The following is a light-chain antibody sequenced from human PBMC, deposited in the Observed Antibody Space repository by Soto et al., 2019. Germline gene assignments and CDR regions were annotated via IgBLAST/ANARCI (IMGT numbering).Light chain of an antibody. Sequence: EIVMTQSPATLSVSPGERATLSCRASQSVRSNLDWYPQKPGQAPRILIYGASHRETGIPALFGRSGAGTECTLTISSLEPEDSAVAYCQQRHNWPLTFGGGTKVDIK. J-gene: IGKJ4*01. CDR3: QQRHNWPLT. CDR1: QSVRSN. CDR2: GAS. V-gene: IGKV3-15*01.